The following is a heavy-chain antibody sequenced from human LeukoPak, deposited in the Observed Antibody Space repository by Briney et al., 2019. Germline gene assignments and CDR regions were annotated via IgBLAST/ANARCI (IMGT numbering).Heavy chain of an antibody. V-gene: IGHV3-7*01. D-gene: IGHD3-3*01. CDR1: GFPFSNYF. Sequence: PGGSLRLSCAASGFPFSNYFMTWVRQAPGKGLEWVAKIKPDGSEKYYVDSVKGRFTISRDNARNSMYLEMNNLRAEDTAVYYCAKEDFWRVEVWGQGTTVTVSS. CDR3: AKEDFWRVEV. J-gene: IGHJ6*02. CDR2: IKPDGSEK.